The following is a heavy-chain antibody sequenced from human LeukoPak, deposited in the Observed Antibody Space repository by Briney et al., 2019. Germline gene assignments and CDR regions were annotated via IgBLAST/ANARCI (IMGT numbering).Heavy chain of an antibody. CDR3: AKDGRIAEDYFDY. J-gene: IGHJ4*02. Sequence: PGGSLRLSCAASGFTFSSYAMNWVRQAPGKGLEWVSAISGSGGNTNYADSVKGRFTISGDNSKNTLYLQMDSLRAEDTALYYCAKDGRIAEDYFDYWGQGTLVTVSS. V-gene: IGHV3-23*01. CDR1: GFTFSSYA. D-gene: IGHD6-13*01. CDR2: ISGSGGNT.